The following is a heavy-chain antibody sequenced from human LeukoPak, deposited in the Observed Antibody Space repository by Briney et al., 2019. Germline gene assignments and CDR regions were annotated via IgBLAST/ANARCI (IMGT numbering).Heavy chain of an antibody. J-gene: IGHJ4*02. Sequence: GGSLRLSCAASGFTFSSYSMNWVRQAPGKGLEWVSSISSSSSYIYYADSVKGRFTISRDNSKNTVDLQMNSLRAEDTAVYYCAKGNRIAAAVYFDYWGQGTLVTVSS. CDR2: ISSSSSYI. CDR1: GFTFSSYS. CDR3: AKGNRIAAAVYFDY. D-gene: IGHD6-13*01. V-gene: IGHV3-21*04.